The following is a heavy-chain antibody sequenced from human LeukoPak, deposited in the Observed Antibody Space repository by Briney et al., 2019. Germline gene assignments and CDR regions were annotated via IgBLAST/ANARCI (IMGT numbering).Heavy chain of an antibody. V-gene: IGHV4-34*01. CDR1: GGSFSGYY. J-gene: IGHJ5*02. Sequence: SETLSLTCAVYGGSFSGYYWSWLRQPSGKGLEWIGEINHSGSTNYNPSLKSRVTISVGTCKNQFSLTLSPVNAADPGGYFCARDGTMVRGVISGPGQNWFDPWGQGTLVTVSS. CDR2: INHSGST. D-gene: IGHD3-10*01. CDR3: ARDGTMVRGVISGPGQNWFDP.